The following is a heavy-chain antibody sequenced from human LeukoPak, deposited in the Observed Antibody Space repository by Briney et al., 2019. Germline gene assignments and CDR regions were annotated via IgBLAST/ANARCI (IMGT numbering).Heavy chain of an antibody. Sequence: GGSLRLSCAASGFTFSSYAMHWVRQAPGKGLEYVSAISSNGGSTYYANSVKGRFTIFRDNSKNPLYLQMGSLRAEDMAVYYCAREASYYDSRAPPTPEIDYWGQGTLVTVSS. CDR3: AREASYYDSRAPPTPEIDY. D-gene: IGHD3-22*01. CDR1: GFTFSSYA. V-gene: IGHV3-64*01. CDR2: ISSNGGST. J-gene: IGHJ4*02.